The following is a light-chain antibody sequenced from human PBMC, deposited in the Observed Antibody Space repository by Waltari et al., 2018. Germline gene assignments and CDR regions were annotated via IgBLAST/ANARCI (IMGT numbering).Light chain of an antibody. J-gene: IGLJ3*02. CDR3: CSYVGDITWV. CDR1: SSDIGSYNL. V-gene: IGLV2-23*01. Sequence: QSALTQPASVSGSLGQSITISCTCTSSDIGSYNLCSWYQHHPGKAPKLIIYEDTQRPSGVSDRFSGSKSGNTASLTISGLQAEDEADYYCCSYVGDITWVFGGGTKLTVL. CDR2: EDT.